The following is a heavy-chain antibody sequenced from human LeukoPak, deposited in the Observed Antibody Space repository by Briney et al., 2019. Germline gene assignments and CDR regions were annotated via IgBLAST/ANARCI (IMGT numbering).Heavy chain of an antibody. D-gene: IGHD3-10*01. J-gene: IGHJ4*02. V-gene: IGHV4-30-2*01. CDR2: IFHTGHT. CDR3: ARGFYGSGSQFDY. Sequence: PSETLSLTCAVSGGSISSGHYPWSWIRQPPGKGLEWIGYIFHTGHTSYNPSLKSRVTISVDMSKNQLSLKLSSVTAADTAVYYCARGFYGSGSQFDYWGQGTLVTVSS. CDR1: GGSISSGHYP.